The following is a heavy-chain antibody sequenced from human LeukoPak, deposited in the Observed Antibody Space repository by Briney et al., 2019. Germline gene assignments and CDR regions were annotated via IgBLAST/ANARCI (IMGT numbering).Heavy chain of an antibody. J-gene: IGHJ5*01. D-gene: IGHD3-10*01. V-gene: IGHV5-51*01. Sequence: VESLKISCKGSGYSFTSYWIGSVRQMPGKSLEWMGLIYPGDSDTRYSPSFQGQVTIAADKSISTAYLQWTRLQASDTAMYYCARHPVEGYCYGSVSYPVDRWGQGTLVTVSS. CDR1: GYSFTSYW. CDR3: ARHPVEGYCYGSVSYPVDR. CDR2: IYPGDSDT.